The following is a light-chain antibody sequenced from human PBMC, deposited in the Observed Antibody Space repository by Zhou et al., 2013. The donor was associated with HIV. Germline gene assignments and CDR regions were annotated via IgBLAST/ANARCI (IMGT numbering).Light chain of an antibody. CDR1: QNINKY. Sequence: DIQMTQSPSSLSASVGDRVTVTCRASQNINKYLNWYQQRPGKAPKLLIYAASSLQSGVPSRFSGSGSGTDFILTISSLQPEDFAVYYCQQAYSSPRTFGQGTRV. J-gene: IGKJ1*01. CDR2: AAS. CDR3: QQAYSSPRT. V-gene: IGKV1-39*01.